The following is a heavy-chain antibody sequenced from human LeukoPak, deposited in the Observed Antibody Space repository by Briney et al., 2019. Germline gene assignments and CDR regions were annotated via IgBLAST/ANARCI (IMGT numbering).Heavy chain of an antibody. CDR3: ARGRGSYSADY. V-gene: IGHV3-30-3*01. CDR1: RFTFSNYP. J-gene: IGHJ4*02. Sequence: GSSLRLSCAASRFTFSNYPMHWVRQAPGKGLEWVALLSYDGSNECYADSVKGRFTISRDNSKNTLYLQMNSLRAEDTAVYYCARGRGSYSADYWGQGTLVTVSS. D-gene: IGHD1-26*01. CDR2: LSYDGSNE.